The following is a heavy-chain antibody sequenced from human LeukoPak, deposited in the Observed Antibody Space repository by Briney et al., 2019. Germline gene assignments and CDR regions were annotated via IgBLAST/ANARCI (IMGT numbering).Heavy chain of an antibody. CDR3: AKSLFTSATGTGRAFHI. CDR2: ISSSCDVT. V-gene: IGHV3-23*01. Sequence: GGSLRLSCAASGFTFSKFPMGWVRQAPGRGLEWVSAISSSCDVTFYADSLRGRFTISRDNSKSTLYLQMNGLRAEDTAIFYCAKSLFTSATGTGRAFHIWGQGTRVTVSS. CDR1: GFTFSKFP. D-gene: IGHD1-1*01. J-gene: IGHJ3*02.